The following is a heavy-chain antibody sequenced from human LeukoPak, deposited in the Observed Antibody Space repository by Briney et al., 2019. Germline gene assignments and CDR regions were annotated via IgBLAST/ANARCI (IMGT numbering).Heavy chain of an antibody. CDR1: GGSFSGYY. J-gene: IGHJ5*02. Sequence: SETLSLTCAVYGGSFSGYYLSWIRQPPGKGLEGIGEINHSGSTNYNPSLKSRVTISVDTSKNQFSLKLSSVTAADTAVYYCARATMVRGRNWFDPWGQGTLVTVSS. D-gene: IGHD3-10*01. CDR3: ARATMVRGRNWFDP. V-gene: IGHV4-34*01. CDR2: INHSGST.